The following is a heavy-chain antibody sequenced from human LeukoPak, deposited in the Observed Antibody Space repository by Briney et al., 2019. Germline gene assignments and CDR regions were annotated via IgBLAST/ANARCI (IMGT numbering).Heavy chain of an antibody. CDR1: GGSVSSGSYY. Sequence: SQTLSLTCTVSGGSVSSGSYYWSWIRQPAGKGLEWIGRIYTSGSTNYNPSLKSRVTISVDTSKNQFSLKLSSVTAADTAVYYCARDLLQAITMIVVAFQGFDYWGQGTLVTVSS. CDR2: IYTSGST. V-gene: IGHV4-61*02. J-gene: IGHJ4*02. D-gene: IGHD3-22*01. CDR3: ARDLLQAITMIVVAFQGFDY.